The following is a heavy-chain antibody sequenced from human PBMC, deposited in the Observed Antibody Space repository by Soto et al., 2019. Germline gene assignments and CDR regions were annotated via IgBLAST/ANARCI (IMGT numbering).Heavy chain of an antibody. V-gene: IGHV4-4*07. CDR3: AKGGTYYFES. J-gene: IGHJ4*01. CDR2: LYTRETT. D-gene: IGHD3-16*01. Sequence: KPSQTLSLTCSVSGASLSNFYWSWIGQSAGKGLEWIGRLYTRETTDYNPPLKSRVTMSIDTSKNRVSLSLTSVTAADTGVYYCAKGGTYYFESWGQGIVVTASS. CDR1: GASLSNFY.